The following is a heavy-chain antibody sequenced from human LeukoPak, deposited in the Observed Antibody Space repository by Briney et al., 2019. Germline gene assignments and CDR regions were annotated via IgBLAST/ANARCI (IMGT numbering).Heavy chain of an antibody. CDR1: GDSITTYY. V-gene: IGHV4-59*01. CDR2: IFQSGTT. J-gene: IGHJ4*02. D-gene: IGHD7-27*01. Sequence: SETLSLTCTVSGDSITTYYWSWIRQPPGKGLEWIGYIFQSGTTKYNPSLKSRVTILSDVSKNQFSLNLTSVTAADTAVYYCARDSWGRFDYWGQGTLVAVSA. CDR3: ARDSWGRFDY.